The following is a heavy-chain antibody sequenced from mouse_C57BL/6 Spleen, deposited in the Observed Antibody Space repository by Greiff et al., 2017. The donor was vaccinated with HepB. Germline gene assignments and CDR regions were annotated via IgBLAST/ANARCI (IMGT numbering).Heavy chain of an antibody. J-gene: IGHJ4*01. CDR3: AKGNDYDDAMDY. Sequence: EVMLVESGPGLAKPSQTLSLTCSVTGYSITSDYWNWIRKLPGNKLEYMGYISYSGSTYYNPSLKSRISITRDTSKNQYYLQLNSVITEDTATYYCAKGNDYDDAMDYWGQGTSVTVSS. V-gene: IGHV3-8*01. D-gene: IGHD2-4*01. CDR1: GYSITSDY. CDR2: ISYSGST.